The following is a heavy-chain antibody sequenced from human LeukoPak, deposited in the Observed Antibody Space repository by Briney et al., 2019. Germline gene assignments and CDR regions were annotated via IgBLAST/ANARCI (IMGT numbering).Heavy chain of an antibody. CDR3: PRDQPDSNYDSSGYRRIIRTDAFDI. J-gene: IGHJ3*02. CDR1: GASITSSSYC. Sequence: SETLSLTCTVSGASITSSSYCWGWIRQPPGKGLEWIGSICYSGSTYYNAFLKSRVTISVDKSRNQFSLKLSSVTAADTAVYYCPRDQPDSNYDSSGYRRIIRTDAFDIWGQGTMVTVSS. V-gene: IGHV4-39*07. D-gene: IGHD3-22*01. CDR2: ICYSGST.